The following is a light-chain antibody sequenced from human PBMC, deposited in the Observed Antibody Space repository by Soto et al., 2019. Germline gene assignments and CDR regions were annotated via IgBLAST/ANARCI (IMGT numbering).Light chain of an antibody. CDR1: QSVSSY. Sequence: EIVMTQSPATLSLSPGERATLTCWTSQSVSSYLAWYQQRPGQPPRLLIYSASTRATGVTPSFSGSGSGTTFTITISKLQYVDFDVYYWQNYYNRDLTFGQGTKVEIK. J-gene: IGKJ1*01. CDR3: QNYYNRDLT. V-gene: IGKV3-15*01. CDR2: SAS.